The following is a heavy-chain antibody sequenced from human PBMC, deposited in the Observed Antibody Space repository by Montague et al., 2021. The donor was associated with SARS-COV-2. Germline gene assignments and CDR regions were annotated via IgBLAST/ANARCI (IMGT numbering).Heavy chain of an antibody. CDR2: IYHSGST. D-gene: IGHD3-3*01. Sequence: SETLSLTCTVSGYSISSGYYWGWLRQPPGKGLEWIGSIYHSGSTXXNPSLKSRVTISVDTSKNQFPLKLSSVTAADTAVYYCARDVRYYDFWSGRAQTSPDYWGQGTLVTVSS. J-gene: IGHJ4*02. CDR3: ARDVRYYDFWSGRAQTSPDY. CDR1: GYSISSGYY. V-gene: IGHV4-38-2*02.